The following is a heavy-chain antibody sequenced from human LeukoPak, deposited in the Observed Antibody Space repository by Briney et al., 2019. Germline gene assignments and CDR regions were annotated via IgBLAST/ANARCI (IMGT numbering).Heavy chain of an antibody. CDR3: ARKRPNYFDY. CDR1: GFTFSNYW. J-gene: IGHJ4*02. Sequence: GGSLRLSCAASGFTFSNYWMAWVRQAPGKGPGWVANINLDGSQKYYVASVKGRFTISRDNAENSLYLQMNSLRAEDTALYYGARKRPNYFDYWGQGTLVTVSS. V-gene: IGHV3-7*01. CDR2: INLDGSQK.